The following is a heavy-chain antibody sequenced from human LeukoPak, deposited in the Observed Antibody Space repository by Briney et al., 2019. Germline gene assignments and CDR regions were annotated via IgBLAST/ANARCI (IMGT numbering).Heavy chain of an antibody. Sequence: SETLSLTCTVSGGSISSGEYYWSWIRQPPGKGLEWIGYIYYSGSTYYNPSLKSRVTISVDTSKNQFSLKLSSVTAADTAVYYCARAARPAGVGHDYWGQGTLVTVSS. CDR1: GGSISSGEYY. J-gene: IGHJ4*02. D-gene: IGHD6-6*01. CDR3: ARAARPAGVGHDY. V-gene: IGHV4-30-4*01. CDR2: IYYSGST.